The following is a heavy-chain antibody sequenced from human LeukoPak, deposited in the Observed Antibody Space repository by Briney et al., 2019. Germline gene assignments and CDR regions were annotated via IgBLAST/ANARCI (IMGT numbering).Heavy chain of an antibody. J-gene: IGHJ3*02. D-gene: IGHD1-1*01. CDR1: GFTFSSYW. CDR2: ISADGSYT. Sequence: QPGGSLRLSCAAPGFTFSSYWMHWVRQAPGKGLVWVTRISADGSYTLYADSVKGRFTISRDNAKNTLYLQMNSLRAEDTAVYYCATANSGPDIWGQGTTVTVSS. CDR3: ATANSGPDI. V-gene: IGHV3-74*01.